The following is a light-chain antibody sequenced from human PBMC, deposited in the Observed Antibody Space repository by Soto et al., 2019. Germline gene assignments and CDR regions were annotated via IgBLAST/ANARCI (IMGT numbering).Light chain of an antibody. V-gene: IGLV4-69*01. CDR3: QTWALAFGVV. J-gene: IGLJ2*01. Sequence: QSVLTQSPSASASLGASVKLTCTLSSGHSSYAIAWHQQQPEKGPRYLMKLNSDGSHSKGDGIPDRFSGSSSGAERYLTISSLQSEDEADYYCQTWALAFGVVFGGGTKVTVL. CDR2: LNSDGSH. CDR1: SGHSSYA.